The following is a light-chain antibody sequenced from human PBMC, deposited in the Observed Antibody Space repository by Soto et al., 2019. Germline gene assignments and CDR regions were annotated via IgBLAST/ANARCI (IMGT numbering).Light chain of an antibody. V-gene: IGKV1D-12*01. Sequence: DIQITQYQSAVSASVGVRGTISCQASQGISRSLAWYQQKPGKAPKLLIYAASSLQSGVPSRFSGSGFGTDFTLTISSLQPEDTAIYYCQHADPLPITFGQGTRLEIK. CDR3: QHADPLPIT. CDR2: AAS. CDR1: QGISRS. J-gene: IGKJ5*01.